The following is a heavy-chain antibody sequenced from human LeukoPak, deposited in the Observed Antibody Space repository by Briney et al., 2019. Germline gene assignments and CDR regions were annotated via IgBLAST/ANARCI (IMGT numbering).Heavy chain of an antibody. CDR2: VNLYNGNT. V-gene: IGHV1-18*01. J-gene: IGHJ5*02. CDR1: GDTFSSYG. D-gene: IGHD2-15*01. CDR3: ARESCSGGTCYENWFDP. Sequence: ASVKVSCKASGDTFSSYGISWVRQAHGQGLEWMGWVNLYNGNTNYAQKLQDRITLTAGRSTSTAYMDLTSLTSDDTAVYYCARESCSGGTCYENWFDPWGQGTLVTVSS.